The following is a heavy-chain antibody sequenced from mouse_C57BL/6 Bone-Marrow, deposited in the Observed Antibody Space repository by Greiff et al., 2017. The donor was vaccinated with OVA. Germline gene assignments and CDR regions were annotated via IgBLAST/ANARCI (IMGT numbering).Heavy chain of an antibody. CDR3: ARWIYGNPFAY. J-gene: IGHJ3*01. D-gene: IGHD2-1*01. CDR2: IYPRSGNT. Sequence: QVQLQQSGAELARPGASVKLSCKASGYTFTSYGISWVKQRTGQGLEWIGEIYPRSGNTYYNEKFKGKATLTADKSSSTAYMELRSLTSEDSAVYFCARWIYGNPFAYWGQGTLVTVSA. CDR1: GYTFTSYG. V-gene: IGHV1-81*01.